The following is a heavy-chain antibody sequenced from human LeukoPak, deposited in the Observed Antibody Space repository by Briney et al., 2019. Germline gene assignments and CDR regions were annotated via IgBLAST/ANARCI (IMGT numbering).Heavy chain of an antibody. J-gene: IGHJ4*02. V-gene: IGHV3-7*01. CDR3: ARDPVEWELLLDY. CDR2: MNIDGSEK. CDR1: GFTFSNYW. Sequence: PGGSLRLSCAASGFTFSNYWVGWVRQAPGKRPEWVANMNIDGSEKYYADSVKGRFSISRDNARNSVYLQMASLRVEDTAVYYCARDPVEWELLLDYWGQGTLVIVSS. D-gene: IGHD1-26*01.